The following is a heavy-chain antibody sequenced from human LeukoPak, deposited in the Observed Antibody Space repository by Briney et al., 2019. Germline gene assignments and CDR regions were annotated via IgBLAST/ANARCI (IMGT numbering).Heavy chain of an antibody. CDR1: GFTFSNYG. CDR2: IRHDGNNE. V-gene: IGHV3-30*02. CDR3: ATMLVADSFDY. J-gene: IGHJ4*02. D-gene: IGHD6-6*01. Sequence: GGSLRLSCAPSGFTFSNYGIRWVRRAPGKGLEWVAFIRHDGNNEYYADSVKGRFTISRDNSKNTLYLQMDSLRPEDSALYSCATMLVADSFDYWGQETLVTVSS.